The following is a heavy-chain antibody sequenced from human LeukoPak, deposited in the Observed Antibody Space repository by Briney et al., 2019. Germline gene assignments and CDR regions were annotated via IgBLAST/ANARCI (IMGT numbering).Heavy chain of an antibody. CDR2: VDRDASNI. V-gene: IGHV3-74*01. CDR3: AGGGFSGFDR. CDR1: ELTFSTFW. J-gene: IGHJ4*02. D-gene: IGHD5-12*01. Sequence: GESLRLSCAASELTFSTFWMHWVRQVPGKGLVWVARVDRDASNIDYADSVKGRFTVSRDNSKNTLYLEMNSLRVEDTAVYYCAGGGFSGFDRWGQGVLVSVSS.